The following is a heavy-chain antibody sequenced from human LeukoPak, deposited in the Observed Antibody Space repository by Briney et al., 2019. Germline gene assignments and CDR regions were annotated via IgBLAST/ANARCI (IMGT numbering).Heavy chain of an antibody. J-gene: IGHJ4*02. D-gene: IGHD3-10*01. CDR2: ISSSGGTK. CDR3: VRDGEYMIRGVKSFDY. CDR1: GFAFSNYE. V-gene: IGHV3-48*03. Sequence: GGSLRLSCAASGFAFSNYEMNWVRQAPGKGLEWVSYISSSGGTKYYVDSVEGRFIISRDNAKNSLILQMTSLRPEDTAVYYCVRDGEYMIRGVKSFDYWGQGTLVTVSS.